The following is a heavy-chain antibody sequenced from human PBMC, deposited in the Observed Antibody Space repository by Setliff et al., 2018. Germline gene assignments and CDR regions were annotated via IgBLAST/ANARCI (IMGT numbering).Heavy chain of an antibody. D-gene: IGHD3-16*01. CDR2: IKEDGSEK. CDR1: GFTFSRYW. J-gene: IGHJ4*02. Sequence: PGGSLRLSCVASGFTFSRYWMSWVRQAPGKGLEWVANIKEDGSEKYYVDSVKGRFTISRDNAKNSLYLQMNSLRAEDTAVYYCARDGGEYWGQGTLVTVSS. CDR3: ARDGGEY. V-gene: IGHV3-7*01.